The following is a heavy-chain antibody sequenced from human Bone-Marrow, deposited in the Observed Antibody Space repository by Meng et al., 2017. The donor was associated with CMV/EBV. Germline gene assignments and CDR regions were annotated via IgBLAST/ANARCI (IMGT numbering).Heavy chain of an antibody. CDR3: ARDDFGGGLRQNYYGMDV. J-gene: IGHJ6*02. CDR1: GGSISSSSYF. V-gene: IGHV4-39*07. Sequence: SETLSLTCTVSGGSISSSSYFWGWIRQSPGKGLEWIGNIYSNGRTFYNPSLRSRVTMSVDTSKNRFSLNLSSVTAADTAVYYCARDDFGGGLRQNYYGMDVWGQGTTVTVSS. CDR2: IYSNGRT. D-gene: IGHD4-23*01.